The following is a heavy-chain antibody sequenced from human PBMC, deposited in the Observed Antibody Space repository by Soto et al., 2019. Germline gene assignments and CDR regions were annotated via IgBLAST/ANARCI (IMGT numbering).Heavy chain of an antibody. D-gene: IGHD2-15*01. CDR2: IYYSGST. V-gene: IGHV4-34*01. CDR3: ARFRCSGGSCYSYYYYYMDV. Sequence: SQPLSLTCGVEGGSFVGYYGRRIRQPPGKGLEWIGGIYYSGSTNYNPSLKSRVTISVDTSKNQFSLKLSSVTAADTAVYYCARFRCSGGSCYSYYYYYMDVWGKGTTVTVSS. CDR1: GGSFVGYY. J-gene: IGHJ6*03.